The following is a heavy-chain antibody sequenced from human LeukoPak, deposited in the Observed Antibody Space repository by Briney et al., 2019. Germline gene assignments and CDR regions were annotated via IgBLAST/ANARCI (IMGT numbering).Heavy chain of an antibody. J-gene: IGHJ4*02. CDR3: AKDYYYGSGSYYAFDY. Sequence: PGGSLRLSCAASGFTFSSYAMSWVRQAPGKGLEWVSAISGSGGSTYYADSVKGRFTISRDNSKNTLYLQMNSLRADDTAVYYCAKDYYYGSGSYYAFDYWGQGTLVTVSS. CDR2: ISGSGGST. V-gene: IGHV3-23*01. D-gene: IGHD3-10*01. CDR1: GFTFSSYA.